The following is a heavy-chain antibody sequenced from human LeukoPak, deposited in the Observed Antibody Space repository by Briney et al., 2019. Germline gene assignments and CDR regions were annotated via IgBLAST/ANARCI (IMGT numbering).Heavy chain of an antibody. J-gene: IGHJ4*02. CDR2: IRHDGNAK. V-gene: IGHV3-7*01. D-gene: IGHD3-22*01. CDR1: GFAFSDSW. CDR3: ATSHDSAGND. Sequence: PGGSLRLSCVASGFAFSDSWMSWVRQAPGKGLEWVANIRHDGNAKYYVPSVRGRFTISRDNAKNSLYLQMNSLTDEDTALHYCATSHDSAGNDWGQGTLVTVSS.